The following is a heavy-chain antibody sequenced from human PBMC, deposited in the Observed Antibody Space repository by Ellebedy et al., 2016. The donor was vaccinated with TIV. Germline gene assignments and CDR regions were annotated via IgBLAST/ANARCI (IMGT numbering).Heavy chain of an antibody. D-gene: IGHD3-10*01. CDR1: AFTFSSYW. CDR3: ARILGLLWFGELPRHNWFDP. V-gene: IGHV3-7*03. J-gene: IGHJ5*02. Sequence: GGSLRLSXAASAFTFSSYWMSWVRQAPGKGLEWVANIKQDGSEKYYVDSVKGRFTISRDNAKNSLYLQMNSLRAEDTAVYYCARILGLLWFGELPRHNWFDPWGQGTLVTVSS. CDR2: IKQDGSEK.